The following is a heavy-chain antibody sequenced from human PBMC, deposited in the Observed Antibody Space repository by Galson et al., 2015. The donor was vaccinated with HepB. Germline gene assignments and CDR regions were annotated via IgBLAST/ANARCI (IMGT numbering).Heavy chain of an antibody. CDR1: GFTFTSYG. J-gene: IGHJ4*02. CDR3: ARVSPDTAHFDY. Sequence: SCAASGFTFTSYGISWVRQAPGQGLEWMGWISAYNGNTNYAQKLQGRVTMTTDTSTSTAYMELRSLRSDDTAVYYCARVSPDTAHFDYWGQGTLVTVSS. D-gene: IGHD5-18*01. V-gene: IGHV1-18*01. CDR2: ISAYNGNT.